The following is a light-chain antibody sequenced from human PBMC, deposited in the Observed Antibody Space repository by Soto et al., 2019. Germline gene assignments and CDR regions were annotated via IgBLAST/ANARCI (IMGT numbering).Light chain of an antibody. CDR3: QQYKSWPLT. CDR1: QSLDSN. V-gene: IGKV3-15*01. Sequence: EIVMTQSPATLSVSPGERATLSCRASQSLDSNLAWYQQNPGQASRLLIYVASTRATGIPARFSGSGSGTEFTLTISSLQSEDFAVYYCQQYKSWPLTFGGGTKVEIK. J-gene: IGKJ4*01. CDR2: VAS.